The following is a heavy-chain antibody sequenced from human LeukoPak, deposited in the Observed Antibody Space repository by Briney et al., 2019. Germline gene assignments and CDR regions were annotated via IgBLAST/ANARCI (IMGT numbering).Heavy chain of an antibody. D-gene: IGHD3-22*01. CDR2: IYYSGST. V-gene: IGHV4-39*07. CDR1: GGSISSSSYY. CDR3: ARESREASGYYYLL. Sequence: SETLSLTCIVSGGSISSSSYYWGWIRQPPGKGLEWIGSIYYSGSTYYNPSLKSRVTISVDTSKNQFSLKLSSVTAADTAVYYCARESREASGYYYLLWGQGTLVTVSS. J-gene: IGHJ4*02.